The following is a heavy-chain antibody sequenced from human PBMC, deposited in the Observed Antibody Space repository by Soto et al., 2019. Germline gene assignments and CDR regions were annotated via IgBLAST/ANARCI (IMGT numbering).Heavy chain of an antibody. V-gene: IGHV3-53*01. D-gene: IGHD6-19*01. CDR1: GFAVSSKY. Sequence: EVQLVESGGGLIQPGGFLRISCAASGFAVSSKYMTWVRQAPGKGLEWVSVIYGGGTTYYADSVKGRFTISRDTSKNTLYLQMNSLRAEDTAVYYCVQTTGWPGFDFWGQGTLVTVSS. CDR3: VQTTGWPGFDF. J-gene: IGHJ4*02. CDR2: IYGGGTT.